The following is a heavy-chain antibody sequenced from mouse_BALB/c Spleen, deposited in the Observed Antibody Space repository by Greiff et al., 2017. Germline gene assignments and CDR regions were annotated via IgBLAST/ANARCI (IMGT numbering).Heavy chain of an antibody. CDR3: ASARTGPFAY. Sequence: EVQLQQSGPELMKPGASVKISCKASGYSFTSYYMHWVKQSHGKSLEWIGYIDPFNGGTSYNQKFKGKATLTVDKSSSTAYMHLSSLTSEDSAVYYCASARTGPFAYWGQGTLVTVSA. D-gene: IGHD4-1*01. CDR1: GYSFTSYY. J-gene: IGHJ3*01. CDR2: IDPFNGGT. V-gene: IGHV1S135*01.